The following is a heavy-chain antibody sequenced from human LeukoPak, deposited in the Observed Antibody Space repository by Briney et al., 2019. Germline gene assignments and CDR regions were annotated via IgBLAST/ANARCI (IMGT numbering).Heavy chain of an antibody. D-gene: IGHD6-19*01. CDR2: IKQDGSEK. Sequence: GGSLRVSCAASGFTFSSYWMSWVRQAPGNGLEWVANIKQDGSEKYYVDSVKGRFTISRDNAKNSLYLQMNSLRAEDTAVYYCARDFGQQWLGYYYYYGMDVWGQGTTVTVSS. V-gene: IGHV3-7*01. CDR3: ARDFGQQWLGYYYYYGMDV. CDR1: GFTFSSYW. J-gene: IGHJ6*02.